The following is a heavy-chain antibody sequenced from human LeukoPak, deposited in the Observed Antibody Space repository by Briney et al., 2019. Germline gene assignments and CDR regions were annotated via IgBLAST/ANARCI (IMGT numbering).Heavy chain of an antibody. D-gene: IGHD3-22*01. Sequence: GGSLRLSCAASGFTFDDYAMHWVRQAPGKGLEWVSGVSWNSGSIGYADSVKGRFTISRDNAKNSLYLQMNSLRAEDMALYYCAKSSSSGYSHNNWFDPWGQGTLVTVSS. CDR1: GFTFDDYA. J-gene: IGHJ5*02. V-gene: IGHV3-9*03. CDR2: VSWNSGSI. CDR3: AKSSSSGYSHNNWFDP.